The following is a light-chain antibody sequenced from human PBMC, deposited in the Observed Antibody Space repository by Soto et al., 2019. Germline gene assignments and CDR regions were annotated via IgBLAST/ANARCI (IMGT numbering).Light chain of an antibody. CDR1: QSISNW. V-gene: IGKV1-5*03. Sequence: DIQMTQSPSTLSASVGDRVTITCRASQSISNWLAWYQQKPGKAPNLLIYKASSLESGVPLRFSGSGSGTEFTLTISSLQPDDFATYYCQQYNSYPLTFGPGTKVDIK. CDR3: QQYNSYPLT. J-gene: IGKJ3*01. CDR2: KAS.